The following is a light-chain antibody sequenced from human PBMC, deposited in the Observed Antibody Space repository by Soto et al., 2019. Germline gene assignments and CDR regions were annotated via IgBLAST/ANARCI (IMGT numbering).Light chain of an antibody. Sequence: IQLTQSPSALSASVGDRVTITCLASQDIAIYLAWYQQKPGEAPKLLIYAASTLHGGVPSRFSGSGSGTDFALTITSLQAEDFATYYCQKLRSYPSNFGGGTKVDIK. V-gene: IGKV1-9*01. J-gene: IGKJ4*01. CDR2: AAS. CDR3: QKLRSYPSN. CDR1: QDIAIY.